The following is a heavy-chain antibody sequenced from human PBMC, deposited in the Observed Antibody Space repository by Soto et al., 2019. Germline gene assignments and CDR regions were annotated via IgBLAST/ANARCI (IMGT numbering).Heavy chain of an antibody. CDR3: ARWQYCSGGSCYSGPDY. V-gene: IGHV4-30-4*01. Sequence: PSETLSLTCTVSGGSISSGDYYWSWIRQPPGKGLEWIGYIYYSGSTYYNPSLKSRVTISVDTSKNQFSLKLSSVTAADTAVYYCARWQYCSGGSCYSGPDYWGQGTLVTVSS. CDR2: IYYSGST. J-gene: IGHJ4*02. CDR1: GGSISSGDYY. D-gene: IGHD2-15*01.